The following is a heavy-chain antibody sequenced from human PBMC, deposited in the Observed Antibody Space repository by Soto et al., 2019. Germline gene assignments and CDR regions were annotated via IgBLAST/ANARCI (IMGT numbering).Heavy chain of an antibody. Sequence: GSVRVSCRAAGYAFAGYYMHWVRQAPGQGLEWMGWINSNSAGTNYAQKFQGRVTMTRETSISTAYMELSRLRSDETAVYYCAGEYRSQFDYWGQGTLVTVPS. D-gene: IGHD6-19*01. J-gene: IGHJ4*02. CDR2: INSNSAGT. CDR3: AGEYRSQFDY. CDR1: GYAFAGYY. V-gene: IGHV1-2*02.